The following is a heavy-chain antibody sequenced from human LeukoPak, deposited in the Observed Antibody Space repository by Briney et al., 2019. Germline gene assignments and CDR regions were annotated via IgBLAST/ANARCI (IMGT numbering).Heavy chain of an antibody. CDR1: GFPFNNAW. V-gene: IGHV3-30-3*01. Sequence: GGSLRLSCAASGFPFNNAWMTWVRQAPGKGLEWVAVISSDGSNKYYADSVKGRFTISRDNSKSTLYLQMDSLRAEDTAVYYCARASTPGFGLSGFDYWGQGTLVTVSS. J-gene: IGHJ4*02. CDR3: ARASTPGFGLSGFDY. D-gene: IGHD5/OR15-5a*01. CDR2: ISSDGSNK.